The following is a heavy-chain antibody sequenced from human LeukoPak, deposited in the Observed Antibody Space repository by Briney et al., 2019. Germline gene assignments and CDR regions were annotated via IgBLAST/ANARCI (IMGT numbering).Heavy chain of an antibody. D-gene: IGHD2-21*02. V-gene: IGHV4-59*11. CDR3: ARGAGRCGDDCYSSDS. CDR2: MYNSGST. J-gene: IGHJ4*02. CDR1: GDSISSHY. Sequence: SETLSLTCSVSGDSISSHYWSCIRQPPGKGLEWIGYMYNSGSTNYNPSLKSRVTISVDTSKNQFSLMLSSVTAADTAVYFCARGAGRCGDDCYSSDSWGQGTLVTVSS.